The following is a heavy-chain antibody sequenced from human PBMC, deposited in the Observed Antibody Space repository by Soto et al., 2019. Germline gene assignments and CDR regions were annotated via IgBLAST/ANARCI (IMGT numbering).Heavy chain of an antibody. CDR1: GGSISSGDYY. V-gene: IGHV4-30-4*01. CDR3: AQELRFLDPPTNWFDP. D-gene: IGHD3-3*01. CDR2: IYNSGST. J-gene: IGHJ5*02. Sequence: PSETLSLTCTVSGGSISSGDYYWSWIRQPPGKGLEWIGYIYNSGSTYYNQSLKSRVTISVDTSKNQFTLKLSSVTAADTAVYYCAQELRFLDPPTNWFDPWGQGTLVTVSS.